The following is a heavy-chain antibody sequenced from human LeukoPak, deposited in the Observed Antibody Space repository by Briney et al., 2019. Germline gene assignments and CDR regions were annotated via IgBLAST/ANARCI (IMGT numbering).Heavy chain of an antibody. CDR3: AKDLPGSGENRYGMDV. CDR1: GFTFSSYA. J-gene: IGHJ6*02. CDR2: ISGSGGST. Sequence: PGGSLRLSRAASGFTFSSYAMSWVRQAPGKGLERVSAISGSGGSTYYADSVKGRSTISRDNSKNTLYLQMNSLRAEDTAVYYCAKDLPGSGENRYGMDVWGQGTAVTVSS. V-gene: IGHV3-23*01. D-gene: IGHD3-10*01.